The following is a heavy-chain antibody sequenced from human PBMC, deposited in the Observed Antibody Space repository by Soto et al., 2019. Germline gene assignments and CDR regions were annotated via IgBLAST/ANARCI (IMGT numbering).Heavy chain of an antibody. V-gene: IGHV3-23*01. Sequence: EVQLLESGGGLVQPGGSLRLSCAASGFTFSSYAMSWVRQAPGKGLEWVSGISGSVSSTYYADSVKGRFTISRDNSKNTVYLQMNSLRAEDTAVYFCAKGALYSSGTTWFDPWGQGTLVTVSS. J-gene: IGHJ5*02. CDR2: ISGSVSST. CDR3: AKGALYSSGTTWFDP. CDR1: GFTFSSYA. D-gene: IGHD6-19*01.